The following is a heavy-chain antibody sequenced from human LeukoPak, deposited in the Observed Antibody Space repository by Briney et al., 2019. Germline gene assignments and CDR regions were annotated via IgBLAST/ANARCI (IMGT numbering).Heavy chain of an antibody. Sequence: ASVKLSCKASGYTLSGYGISWLRQAPGQGLEWVGWITTYNGDKKYSQKFQGRVTMTTDTSTSTYYMDLRTLRSGDTAIYYCARDCSNGVCYPRDYWGQGTLVIVSA. V-gene: IGHV1-18*01. CDR2: ITTYNGDK. J-gene: IGHJ4*02. CDR1: GYTLSGYG. CDR3: ARDCSNGVCYPRDY. D-gene: IGHD2-8*01.